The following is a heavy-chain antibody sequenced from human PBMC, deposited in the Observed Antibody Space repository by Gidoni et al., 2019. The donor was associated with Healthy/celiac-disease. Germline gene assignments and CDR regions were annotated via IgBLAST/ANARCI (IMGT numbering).Heavy chain of an antibody. CDR1: GGTFSSYA. J-gene: IGHJ6*02. D-gene: IGHD6-13*01. Sequence: QVQLVQSGAEVKKPGSSVKVSCKASGGTFSSYAISWVRQAPGQGLEWMGGIIPIFGTANYAQKFQGRVTITADESTSTAYMELSSLRSEDTAVYYCARAQIAARVPSLEYYYYYYGMDVWGQGTTVTVSS. CDR2: IIPIFGTA. V-gene: IGHV1-69*01. CDR3: ARAQIAARVPSLEYYYYYYGMDV.